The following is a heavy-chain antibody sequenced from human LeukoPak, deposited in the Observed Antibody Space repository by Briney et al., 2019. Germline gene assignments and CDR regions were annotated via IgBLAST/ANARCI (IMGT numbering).Heavy chain of an antibody. CDR1: GFTVSRNY. Sequence: PGGSLRLSCAASGFTVSRNYMSWVRQAPGKGLEWVSVIFSGGSRYYAESVKGRFTISRDNTKNSLYLQMNSLRVEDTAVYYCVRGCTSTSCYDYWGQGTLVTVSS. D-gene: IGHD2-2*01. V-gene: IGHV3-53*01. CDR2: IFSGGSR. CDR3: VRGCTSTSCYDY. J-gene: IGHJ4*02.